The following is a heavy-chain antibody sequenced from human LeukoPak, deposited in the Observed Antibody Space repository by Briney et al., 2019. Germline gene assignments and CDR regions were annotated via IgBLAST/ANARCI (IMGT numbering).Heavy chain of an antibody. V-gene: IGHV1-24*01. J-gene: IGHJ5*02. CDR1: GYTLTELS. D-gene: IGHD6-13*01. CDR3: ATARYSSSWYEPKNWFDP. Sequence: ASVKVSCKVSGYTLTELSMHWVRQAPGKGLEWMGGFDPEDGETIYAQKFQGRVTMTEDTSTDTAYMELSSLRSEDTAVYYCATARYSSSWYEPKNWFDPWGQGTLVTVSS. CDR2: FDPEDGET.